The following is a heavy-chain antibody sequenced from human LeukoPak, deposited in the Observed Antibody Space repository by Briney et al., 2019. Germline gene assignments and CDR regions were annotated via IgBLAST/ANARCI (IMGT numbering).Heavy chain of an antibody. D-gene: IGHD6-19*01. CDR2: ISGSGGST. V-gene: IGHV3-23*01. J-gene: IGHJ4*02. CDR3: AKALGSGWSYYFDY. CDR1: GFTFSSYA. Sequence: PGGSLKLSCAASGFTFSSYAMSWVRQAPGKGLEWVSAISGSGGSTYYADSVKGRFTISRDNSKNTLYLQMNSLRAEDTAVYYCAKALGSGWSYYFDYWGQGTLVTVSS.